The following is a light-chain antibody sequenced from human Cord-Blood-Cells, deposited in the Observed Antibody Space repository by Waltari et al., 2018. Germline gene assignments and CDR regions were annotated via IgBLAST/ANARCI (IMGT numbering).Light chain of an antibody. J-gene: IGLJ1*01. Sequence: SYVLTQPPSVSVAPGKPARITCGGNNIGSKSVHWYQQKPGQAPVLVIYYDSDGPSGIPERFSGSNYGNTATLTISRVEAGDEADYYCQVWDSSSDHVFGTGTKVTVL. CDR1: NIGSKS. V-gene: IGLV3-21*04. CDR2: YDS. CDR3: QVWDSSSDHV.